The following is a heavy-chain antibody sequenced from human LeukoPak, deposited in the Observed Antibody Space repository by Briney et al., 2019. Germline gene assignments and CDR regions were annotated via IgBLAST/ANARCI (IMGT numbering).Heavy chain of an antibody. J-gene: IGHJ4*01. D-gene: IGHD6-13*01. Sequence: GGSLRLSCAASGFTVSSNYMNWVRQAPGKGPEWVASIRQDGSEKTYVDSVKGRFTISRDNTKNSLSLQLNGLRAEDTAVYYCARDGTAAGLYFDLWGQGTLVTVSS. CDR1: GFTVSSNY. CDR2: IRQDGSEK. V-gene: IGHV3-7*01. CDR3: ARDGTAAGLYFDL.